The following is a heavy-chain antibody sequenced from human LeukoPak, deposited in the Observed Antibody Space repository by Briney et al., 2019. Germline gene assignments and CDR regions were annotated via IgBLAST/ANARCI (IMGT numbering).Heavy chain of an antibody. Sequence: GASVKVSCKASGYTFTGYYMHWVRQAPGQGLEWMGWINPNSGGTNYAQKFQGRVTMTRDTSISTAYMELSRLRSDDTAVYYCARREGLLWFGELLFGYWGQGTLVTVSS. CDR1: GYTFTGYY. V-gene: IGHV1-2*02. J-gene: IGHJ4*02. CDR2: INPNSGGT. CDR3: ARREGLLWFGELLFGY. D-gene: IGHD3-10*01.